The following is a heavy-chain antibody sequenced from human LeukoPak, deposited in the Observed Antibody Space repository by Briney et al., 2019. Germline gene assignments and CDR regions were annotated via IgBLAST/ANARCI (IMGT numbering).Heavy chain of an antibody. V-gene: IGHV4-30-2*01. CDR2: IYHSGST. Sequence: SETLSLTCAVSGGSISSGGYSWSWIRQPPGECLGWIVYIYHSGSTYYNPSLNSRLTISVGRTTNQLSLKLSSVPAAGPAVNFCARATGTQTTRFDFWGQGTLVTVSS. CDR1: GGSISSGGYS. D-gene: IGHD1-7*01. CDR3: ARATGTQTTRFDF. J-gene: IGHJ4*02.